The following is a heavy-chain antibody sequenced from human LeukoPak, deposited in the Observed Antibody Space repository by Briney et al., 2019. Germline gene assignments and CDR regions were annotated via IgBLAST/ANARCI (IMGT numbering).Heavy chain of an antibody. Sequence: EASVKVSCKASGGTFSSYAISWVRQAPGQGLEWMGGIIPIFGTANYAQKFQGRVTITADESTSTAYMKLSSLRSEDTAVYYCARDAYGSGSLRGPNWFDPWGQGTLVTVSS. D-gene: IGHD3-10*01. J-gene: IGHJ5*02. CDR3: ARDAYGSGSLRGPNWFDP. CDR2: IIPIFGTA. CDR1: GGTFSSYA. V-gene: IGHV1-69*13.